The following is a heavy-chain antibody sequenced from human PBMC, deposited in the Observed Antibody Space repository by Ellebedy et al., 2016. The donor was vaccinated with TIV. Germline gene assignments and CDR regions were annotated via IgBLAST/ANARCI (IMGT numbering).Heavy chain of an antibody. V-gene: IGHV3-53*05. Sequence: GGSLRLSCAAPGFSVSTTYMKWVRQAPGKGLEWVSVIYSANTTYYADSVKGRFTISRDNSKDTLYLQMTSLRPEDTAVYYCAGEVGPRQINSWGQGTQVTVSS. CDR2: IYSANTT. CDR3: AGEVGPRQINS. J-gene: IGHJ4*02. CDR1: GFSVSTTY. D-gene: IGHD1-26*01.